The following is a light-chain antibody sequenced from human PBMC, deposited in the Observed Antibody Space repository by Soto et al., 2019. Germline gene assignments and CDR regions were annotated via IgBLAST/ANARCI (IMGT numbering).Light chain of an antibody. V-gene: IGKV1-12*01. CDR3: LQVNSFPRT. Sequence: IQMTQSPSTLSASIGDRVTITCRASQGIGVRLAWFQQKPGKAPQYLIQSASTLQSGVPSRFSGSGSGTEFILTINSLQPEDVAIYYCLQVNSFPRTFGQGTKVGIK. CDR2: SAS. CDR1: QGIGVR. J-gene: IGKJ1*01.